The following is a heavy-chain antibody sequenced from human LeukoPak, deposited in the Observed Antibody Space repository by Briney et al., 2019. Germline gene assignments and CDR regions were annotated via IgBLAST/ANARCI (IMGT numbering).Heavy chain of an antibody. Sequence: GGSLRLSCTASGFTFGDYSMSWVRQAAGKGLEWVGFIRSKAYVETTEYAASVKGRFTISRDDSKSIAYLQMNSLKTEDTAVYYCTRIHYSNYYIGLISDSWGQGTLVTVFS. J-gene: IGHJ4*02. CDR3: TRIHYSNYYIGLISDS. V-gene: IGHV3-49*04. D-gene: IGHD4-11*01. CDR1: GFTFGDYS. CDR2: IRSKAYVETT.